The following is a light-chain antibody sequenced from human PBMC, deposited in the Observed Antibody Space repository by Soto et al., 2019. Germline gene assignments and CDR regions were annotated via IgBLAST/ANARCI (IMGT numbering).Light chain of an antibody. Sequence: EIVLTQSPGTLSLSPGERSTLSCRASQSVSRSYLAWYHQKPGXAPXXLIYAASTRATGIPARFSGSGSGTEFTLTISSLQSEDFAVYYCQQYSIWRTFGQGTKVDIK. CDR2: AAS. J-gene: IGKJ1*01. V-gene: IGKV3-15*01. CDR3: QQYSIWRT. CDR1: QSVSRSY.